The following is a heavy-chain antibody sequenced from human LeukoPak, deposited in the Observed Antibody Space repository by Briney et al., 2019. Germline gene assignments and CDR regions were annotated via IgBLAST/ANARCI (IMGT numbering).Heavy chain of an antibody. V-gene: IGHV4-39*07. CDR3: ARGIWRLRYFDWLSPFDY. D-gene: IGHD3-9*01. J-gene: IGHJ4*02. CDR1: GGSISSSSYY. Sequence: PSETLSLTCTVSGGSISSSSYYWGWIRQPPGKGLEWIGSIYYSGSTYYNPSLKSRVTISVDTSKNQFSLKLSSVTAADTAVYYCARGIWRLRYFDWLSPFDYWGQGTLVTVSS. CDR2: IYYSGST.